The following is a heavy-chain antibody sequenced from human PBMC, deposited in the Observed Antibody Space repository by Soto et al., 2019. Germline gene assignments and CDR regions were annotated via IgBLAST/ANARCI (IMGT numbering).Heavy chain of an antibody. V-gene: IGHV4-34*01. J-gene: IGHJ4*02. Sequence: QVQLQQWGAGLLKPSETLSLTCAVYGGSFSGYYWSWIRQPPGKGLEWIGEINHSGSTNYNPSLKSRVTISVDMSKNQFSLKLSSVTAADTAVYYCARGRLPPYSSGPSRKSRAYYFDYWGQGTLVTVSS. D-gene: IGHD6-19*01. CDR1: GGSFSGYY. CDR3: ARGRLPPYSSGPSRKSRAYYFDY. CDR2: INHSGST.